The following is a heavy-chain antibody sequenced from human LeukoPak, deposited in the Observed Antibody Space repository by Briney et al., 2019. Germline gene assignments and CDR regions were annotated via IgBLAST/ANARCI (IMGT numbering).Heavy chain of an antibody. Sequence: SETLSLTCTVSGGSISSSSYYWGWIRQPPGKGLEWIGEINHSGSTNYNPSLKSRVTISVDTSKNQFSLKLSSVTAADTAVYYCARGRNRYVKYYFDYWGQGTLVTVSS. CDR2: INHSGST. V-gene: IGHV4-39*07. J-gene: IGHJ4*02. D-gene: IGHD1-14*01. CDR1: GGSISSSSYY. CDR3: ARGRNRYVKYYFDY.